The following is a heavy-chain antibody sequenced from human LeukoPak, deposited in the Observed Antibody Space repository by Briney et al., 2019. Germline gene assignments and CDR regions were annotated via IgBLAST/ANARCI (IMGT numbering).Heavy chain of an antibody. CDR1: GVSFSGYY. V-gene: IGHV4-34*01. D-gene: IGHD4-23*01. CDR2: INHSGST. CDR3: ARQPTVVTPLWIGWFDP. Sequence: SETLSLTCAVYGVSFSGYYWSWIRQPPGKGLEWIGEINHSGSTNYNPSLKSRVTISVDTSKNQFSLKLSSVTAADTAVYYCARQPTVVTPLWIGWFDPWGQGTLVTVSS. J-gene: IGHJ5*02.